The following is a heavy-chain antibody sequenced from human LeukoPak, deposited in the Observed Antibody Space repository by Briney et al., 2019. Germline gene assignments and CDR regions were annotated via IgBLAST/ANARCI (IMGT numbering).Heavy chain of an antibody. D-gene: IGHD3-22*01. CDR3: ARATPYYYDSSGPPGTEFDP. Sequence: SETLSLTCTVSGGSISSGGYYWSWIRQHPGKGLEWLGYIYYSGSTYYNPSLKSRVTISVDTSKNQFSLKLSSVTAADTAVYYCARATPYYYDSSGPPGTEFDPWGQGTLVTVSS. CDR1: GGSISSGGYY. J-gene: IGHJ5*02. V-gene: IGHV4-31*03. CDR2: IYYSGST.